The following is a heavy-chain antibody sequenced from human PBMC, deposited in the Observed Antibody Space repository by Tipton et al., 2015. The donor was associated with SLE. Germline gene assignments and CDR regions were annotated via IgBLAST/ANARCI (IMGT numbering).Heavy chain of an antibody. CDR3: ARGRGYSGYDGDY. CDR2: IYYSGST. D-gene: IGHD5-12*01. V-gene: IGHV4-59*01. J-gene: IGHJ4*02. CDR1: GGSISSYY. Sequence: TLSLTCNVSGGSISSYYWSWIRQPPGKGLEWLGYIYYSGSTNYNPSLKSRVTISVDTSKNQFSLKLSSVTAADTAVYYCARGRGYSGYDGDYWGQGTLVTVSS.